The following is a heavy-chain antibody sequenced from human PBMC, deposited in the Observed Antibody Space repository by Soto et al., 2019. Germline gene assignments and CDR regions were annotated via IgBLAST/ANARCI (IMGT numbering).Heavy chain of an antibody. CDR1: GYTFTSYA. CDR3: ARTRDGDIVVVPAASEYNWNPGSLIDY. J-gene: IGHJ4*02. D-gene: IGHD2-2*01. Sequence: ASVKVSCKASGYTFTSYAMNWVRQAPGQGLEWMGWINTNTGNPTYAQGFTGRFVFSLDTSVSTAYLQISSLKAEDTAVYYCARTRDGDIVVVPAASEYNWNPGSLIDYWGQGTLVTVSS. CDR2: INTNTGNP. V-gene: IGHV7-4-1*02.